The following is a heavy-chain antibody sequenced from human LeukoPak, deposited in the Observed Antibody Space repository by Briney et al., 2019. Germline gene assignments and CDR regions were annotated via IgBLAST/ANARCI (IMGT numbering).Heavy chain of an antibody. CDR1: RDSVSSNSAS. J-gene: IGHJ4*02. D-gene: IGHD1-1*01. V-gene: IGHV6-1*01. Sequence: SQTLSLTCAISRDSVSSNSASWSWTRQSPSRGLEWLGRTYYRSKWYTEYGVSVGSRMTINVDTSKNHFSLQLNSVTPEDTAVYYCARDLLVTTGYALGYWGQGTLVTVSS. CDR2: TYYRSKWYT. CDR3: ARDLLVTTGYALGY.